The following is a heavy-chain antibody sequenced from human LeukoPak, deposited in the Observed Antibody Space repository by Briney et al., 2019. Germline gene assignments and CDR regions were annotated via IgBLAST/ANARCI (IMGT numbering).Heavy chain of an antibody. J-gene: IGHJ4*02. CDR3: TSTYYDILTGYYSDDY. V-gene: IGHV3-15*01. Sequence: GGSLRLSCAASGFTFSNAWMSWVRQAPGKGLEWVGRIKSKTDGGTTDYAAPVKGRFTISRDDSKNTLYLQMNSLKTEDTAVYYCTSTYYDILTGYYSDDYWGQGTLVTVSS. CDR1: GFTFSNAW. CDR2: IKSKTDGGTT. D-gene: IGHD3-9*01.